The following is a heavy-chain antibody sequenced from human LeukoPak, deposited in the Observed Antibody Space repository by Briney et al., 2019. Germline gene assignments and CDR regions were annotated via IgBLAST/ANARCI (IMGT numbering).Heavy chain of an antibody. CDR3: AREYYYDSSGTNFDY. CDR1: GFTFSSYS. V-gene: IGHV3-21*01. J-gene: IGHJ4*02. D-gene: IGHD3-22*01. CDR2: ISSSSSYI. Sequence: PGGSLRLSCAASGFTFSSYSMNWGRQAPGKGLEWVSSISSSSSYIYYADSVKGRFTISRDNAKNSLYLQMNSLRAEDTAVYYCAREYYYDSSGTNFDYWGQGTLVTVSS.